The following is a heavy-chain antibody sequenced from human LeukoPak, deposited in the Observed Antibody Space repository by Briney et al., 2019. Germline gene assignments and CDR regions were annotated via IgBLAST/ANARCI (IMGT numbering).Heavy chain of an antibody. V-gene: IGHV3-23*01. J-gene: IGHJ6*01. D-gene: IGHD2-15*01. CDR3: AKLAAELLDMWASYYGMDV. CDR1: RFTFSSYA. CDR2: ICGSGGST. Sequence: GGSLRLSRAASRFTFSSYAMSRVRQAPGRGREWVSAICGSGGSTYYGDSVKGLCTISRDNSKNPLYQQINSLRAEDTAVYYCAKLAAELLDMWASYYGMDVWGQGTTVTVSS.